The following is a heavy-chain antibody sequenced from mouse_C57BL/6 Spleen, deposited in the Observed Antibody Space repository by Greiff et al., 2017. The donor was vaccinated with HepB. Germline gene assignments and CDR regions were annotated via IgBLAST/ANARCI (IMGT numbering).Heavy chain of an antibody. V-gene: IGHV5-12*01. CDR1: GFTFSDYY. Sequence: EVKVEESGGGLVQPGGSLKLSCAASGFTFSDYYMYWVRQTPEKRLEWVAYISNGGGSTYYPDTVKGRFTISRDNAKNTLYLQMSRLKSEDTAMYYCARAAKLLGAMDYWGQGTSVTVSS. CDR2: ISNGGGST. CDR3: ARAAKLLGAMDY. J-gene: IGHJ4*01.